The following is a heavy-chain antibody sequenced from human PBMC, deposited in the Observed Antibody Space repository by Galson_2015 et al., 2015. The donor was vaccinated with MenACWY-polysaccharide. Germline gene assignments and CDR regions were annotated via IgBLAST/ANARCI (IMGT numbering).Heavy chain of an antibody. CDR1: GFTFSDSA. CDR3: TTRAVADLSVVDY. D-gene: IGHD6-19*01. V-gene: IGHV3-73*01. CDR2: IRNKANNYAT. J-gene: IGHJ4*02. Sequence: SLRLSCAASGFTFSDSAMHWVRQASGKGLEWVGRIRNKANNYATTFAASVKGRFSISRDDSKNTAYLQVNSLKAEDTAVYYCTTRAVADLSVVDYWGQGTLSPSPQ.